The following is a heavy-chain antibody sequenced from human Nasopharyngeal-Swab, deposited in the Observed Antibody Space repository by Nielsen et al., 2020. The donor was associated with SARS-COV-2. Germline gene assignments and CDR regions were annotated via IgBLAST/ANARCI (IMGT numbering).Heavy chain of an antibody. V-gene: IGHV3-74*01. D-gene: IGHD5-24*01. Sequence: GESLKISCAASGFTISMYLMLWVRRAPGKGLVWVSRLHSDGSGTTYADSVRGRFTISRDNAKNTLYLQMNSLRAEDTAVYYCARGGDGYSMDYWGQGTLVTVSS. J-gene: IGHJ4*02. CDR3: ARGGDGYSMDY. CDR2: LHSDGSGT. CDR1: GFTISMYL.